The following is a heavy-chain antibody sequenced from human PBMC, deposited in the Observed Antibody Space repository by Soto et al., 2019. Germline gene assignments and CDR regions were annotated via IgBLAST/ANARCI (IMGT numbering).Heavy chain of an antibody. CDR3: ARNYDSDAFDI. CDR1: GFTFGDYA. J-gene: IGHJ3*02. D-gene: IGHD3-22*01. V-gene: IGHV3-49*04. Sequence: GGSLRLSCTASGFTFGDYAMSWVRQAPGKGLEWVGFIRSAAYGGSTEFAASAKGRFSISRHDSKSIAYLHLNSLQTEDTAVYYCARNYDSDAFDIWGQGALVTVS. CDR2: IRSAAYGGST.